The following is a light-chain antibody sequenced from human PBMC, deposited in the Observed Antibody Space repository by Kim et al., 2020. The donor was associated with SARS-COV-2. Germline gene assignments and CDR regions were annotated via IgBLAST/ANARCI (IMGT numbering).Light chain of an antibody. Sequence: SYELTQPPSVSVSPGQTASITCSGDKLGDKYVCWYQQKPGQSPVLVIYQDSKRPSGIPERFSGSNSGNTATLTISGTQAMDEADCYCQAWDSSTGVVFGGGTQLTVL. CDR3: QAWDSSTGVV. CDR1: KLGDKY. CDR2: QDS. V-gene: IGLV3-1*01. J-gene: IGLJ2*01.